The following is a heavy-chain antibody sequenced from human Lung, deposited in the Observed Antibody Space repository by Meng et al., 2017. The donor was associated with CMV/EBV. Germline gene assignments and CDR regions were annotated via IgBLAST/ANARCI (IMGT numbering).Heavy chain of an antibody. CDR1: GYTFIDYP. CDR3: ARAIVKNGKRQFDY. CDR2: ISPYNGDT. V-gene: IGHV1-2*04. Sequence: QVQLAQSGAEVKEPGASVQLSCKTSGYTFIDYPIHWVRQAPGQGLEWMGWISPYNGDTIYARDFQGWVTMTRDTSNRTLYMEMSRLRFDDKAVYYCARAIVKNGKRQFDYWGQGTLVTVSS. J-gene: IGHJ4*02. D-gene: IGHD1-1*01.